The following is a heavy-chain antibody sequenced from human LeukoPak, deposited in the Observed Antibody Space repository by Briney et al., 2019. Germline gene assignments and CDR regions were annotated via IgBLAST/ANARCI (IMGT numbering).Heavy chain of an antibody. CDR3: ARGSTGQFDY. Sequence: GGSLRLSCAASGFTFSSFAMSWVRQAPGKGLEWVSSISSSGSSIYYADSVKGRFTISRDNANNSLYLQMNSLRAEDTAVYCCARGSTGQFDYWGQGTLVTVSS. D-gene: IGHD2-8*02. V-gene: IGHV3-21*01. CDR1: GFTFSSFA. J-gene: IGHJ4*02. CDR2: ISSSGSSI.